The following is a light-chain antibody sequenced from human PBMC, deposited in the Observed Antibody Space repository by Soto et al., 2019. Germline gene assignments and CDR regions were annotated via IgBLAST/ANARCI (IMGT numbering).Light chain of an antibody. CDR3: QQYNTHCT. CDR1: QSIGSG. Sequence: DIQLTQSPATLSASVGEGATITCRASQSIGSGVAWYQKQPGKAPNLLIHKASNLESGPPSRFSGSGSATESPLTISSLQPEDFATYYRQQYNTHCTFAQGTKVDIK. J-gene: IGKJ1*01. V-gene: IGKV1-5*03. CDR2: KAS.